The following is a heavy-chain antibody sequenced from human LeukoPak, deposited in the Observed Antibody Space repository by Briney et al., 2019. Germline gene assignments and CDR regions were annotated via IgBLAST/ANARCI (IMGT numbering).Heavy chain of an antibody. CDR2: MNPNSGNT. D-gene: IGHD6-13*01. V-gene: IGHV1-8*01. CDR3: ARIITSSILAAGDN. CDR1: GYTFTSYD. J-gene: IGHJ4*02. Sequence: GASVKVSCKASGYTFTSYDINWVRQATGQGLEWMGWMNPNSGNTGYAQKFQGRVTMTRNTSISTAYMELSSLRSEDTAVYYCARIITSSILAAGDNWGQGTLVTVSS.